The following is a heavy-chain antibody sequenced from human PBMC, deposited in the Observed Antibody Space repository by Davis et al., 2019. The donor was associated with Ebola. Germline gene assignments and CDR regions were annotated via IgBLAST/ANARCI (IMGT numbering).Heavy chain of an antibody. D-gene: IGHD2-2*01. Sequence: AASVKVSCKASRGTFSSYAISWVRQAPGQGLEWMGGIIPIFGTANYAQKFQGRVTITADESTSTAYMELSSLRSEDTAVYYCATGRSGAAAMWHDAFDIWGQGTMVTVSS. CDR1: RGTFSSYA. CDR3: ATGRSGAAAMWHDAFDI. CDR2: IIPIFGTA. V-gene: IGHV1-69*13. J-gene: IGHJ3*02.